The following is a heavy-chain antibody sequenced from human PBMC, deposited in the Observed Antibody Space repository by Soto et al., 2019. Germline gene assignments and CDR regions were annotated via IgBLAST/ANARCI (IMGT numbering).Heavy chain of an antibody. Sequence: GGSLRLSCEASGFTLTSFWMTWVRQAPGKGLEWVAVISYDGSNKYYADSVKGRFTISRDNSKNTLYLQMNSLRAEDTAVYYCAKAPPDDYVRLDYWGQGALVTVSS. CDR2: ISYDGSNK. J-gene: IGHJ4*02. CDR3: AKAPPDDYVRLDY. V-gene: IGHV3-30*18. D-gene: IGHD4-17*01. CDR1: GFTLTSFW.